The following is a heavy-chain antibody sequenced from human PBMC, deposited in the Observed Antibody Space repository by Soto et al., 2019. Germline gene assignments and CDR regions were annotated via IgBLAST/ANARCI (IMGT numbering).Heavy chain of an antibody. V-gene: IGHV4-39*01. CDR2: IYYSGST. CDR1: GGSISSSSYY. D-gene: IGHD3-10*01. J-gene: IGHJ6*02. CDR3: ASLGGFDENYYGSGSYYPGYYYYGMDV. Sequence: SETLSLTCTVSGGSISSSSYYWGWIRQPPGKGLEWIGSIYYSGSTYYNPSLKSRVTISVDTSKNQFSLKLSSVTAADTAVYYCASLGGFDENYYGSGSYYPGYYYYGMDVWGQGTTVTVSS.